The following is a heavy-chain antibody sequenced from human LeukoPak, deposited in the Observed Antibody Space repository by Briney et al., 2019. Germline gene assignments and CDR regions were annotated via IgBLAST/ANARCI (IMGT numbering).Heavy chain of an antibody. CDR3: AKDRPTGTVNYDSSPDAFDI. CDR2: ISGSGGST. J-gene: IGHJ3*02. CDR1: GFTFSSYA. V-gene: IGHV3-23*01. D-gene: IGHD3-22*01. Sequence: GGSLRLSCAASGFTFSSYAMSWVRQAPGKGLEWVSAISGSGGSTYYADSVKGRFTISRDNSKNTLYLQMNSLRAEDTAVYYCAKDRPTGTVNYDSSPDAFDIWGQGTMVTVSS.